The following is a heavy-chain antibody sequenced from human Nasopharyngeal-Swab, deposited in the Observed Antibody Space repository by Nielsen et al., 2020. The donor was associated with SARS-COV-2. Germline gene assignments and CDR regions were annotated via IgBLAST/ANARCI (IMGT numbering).Heavy chain of an antibody. CDR3: ARLYYGSGWYVGAYFDY. J-gene: IGHJ4*02. V-gene: IGHV3-66*01. CDR2: IYSGGST. CDR1: GFTVSSNY. Sequence: GESLKISCAASGFTVSSNYMSWVRQAPGNGLEWVSVIYSGGSTYYADSVKGRFTISRDNSKNTLYLQMNSLRAEDTAVYYCARLYYGSGWYVGAYFDYWGQGTLVTVSS. D-gene: IGHD6-19*01.